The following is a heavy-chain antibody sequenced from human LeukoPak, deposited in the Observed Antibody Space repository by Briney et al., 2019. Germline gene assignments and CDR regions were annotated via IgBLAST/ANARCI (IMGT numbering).Heavy chain of an antibody. CDR3: AKDPDSSGSPTCDY. Sequence: GGSLRLSCAASGFTFSSYAMSWVRQAPGKGLEWVSAISGSGGSTYYADSVKGRFTISRDNSKNTLYLQMNSLRAEDTAVYYCAKDPDSSGSPTCDYWGQGTLVTVSS. CDR2: ISGSGGST. CDR1: GFTFSSYA. D-gene: IGHD3-22*01. J-gene: IGHJ4*02. V-gene: IGHV3-23*01.